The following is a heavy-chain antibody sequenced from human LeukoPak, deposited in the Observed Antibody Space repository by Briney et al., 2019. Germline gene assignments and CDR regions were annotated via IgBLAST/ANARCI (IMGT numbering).Heavy chain of an antibody. J-gene: IGHJ5*02. V-gene: IGHV1-2*02. CDR3: ARDYSRGRNWFDP. Sequence: ASVKVSCKASGYTFTGYYMHWVRQAPGQGLEWMGWINPNSGGTNYAQKFQGRATMTRDTSISTAYMELSRLRSDDTAVYYCARDYSRGRNWFDPWGQGTLVTVSS. D-gene: IGHD6-13*01. CDR2: INPNSGGT. CDR1: GYTFTGYY.